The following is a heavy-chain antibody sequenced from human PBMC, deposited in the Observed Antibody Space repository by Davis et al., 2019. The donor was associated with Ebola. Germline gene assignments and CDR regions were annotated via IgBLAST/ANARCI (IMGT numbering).Heavy chain of an antibody. J-gene: IGHJ3*02. CDR2: IYYSGST. CDR3: AYGGNFPDAFDI. Sequence: MPSETLSLTCTVSGASIRSYYWSWIRQPPGKGLEWIGYIYYSGSTNYNPSLKSRVTMSVDTSKNQFSLKLSSVTAADTAVYYCAYGGNFPDAFDIWGQGTMVTVSS. V-gene: IGHV4-59*08. CDR1: GASIRSYY. D-gene: IGHD4-23*01.